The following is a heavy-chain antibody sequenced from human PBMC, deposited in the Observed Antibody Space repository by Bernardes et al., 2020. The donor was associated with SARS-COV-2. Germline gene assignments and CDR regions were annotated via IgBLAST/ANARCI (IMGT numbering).Heavy chain of an antibody. CDR2: ISYLGSNG. CDR3: ATGLYSSDWGEVFDH. Sequence: GGSLRLSCAASGFTFGSYAMHWVRQAPGKGLEWVASISYLGSNGYHPDSLMYADSVKGRFTVSRDNSENTLHLQMDSLRVGDTAVYFCATGLYSSDWGEVFDHWGQGTLVTVSS. J-gene: IGHJ4*02. V-gene: IGHV3-30*03. D-gene: IGHD6-19*01. CDR1: GFTFGSYA.